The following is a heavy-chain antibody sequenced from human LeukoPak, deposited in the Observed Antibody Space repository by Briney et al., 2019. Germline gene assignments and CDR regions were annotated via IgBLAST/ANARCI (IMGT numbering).Heavy chain of an antibody. Sequence: GGSLRLSCAASGFTFSNAWMSWVRQAPGKGLEWVSAISGSGGSTYYADSVKGRFTISRDNAKNSLYLQMNSLRAEDTAIYYCARVGGYSYGFSYFYMDVWGKGTTVTISS. V-gene: IGHV3-23*01. CDR3: ARVGGYSYGFSYFYMDV. D-gene: IGHD5-18*01. CDR2: ISGSGGST. CDR1: GFTFSNAW. J-gene: IGHJ6*03.